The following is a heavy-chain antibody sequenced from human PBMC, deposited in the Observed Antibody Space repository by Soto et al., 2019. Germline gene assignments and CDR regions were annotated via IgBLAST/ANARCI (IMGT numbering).Heavy chain of an antibody. CDR3: VSWVSAHFDY. CDR2: ISSNGANT. J-gene: IGHJ4*01. Sequence: PGGSLRLSCAASGFTFDSPYSLGMSWVRQSPGKGPEWVSTISSNGANTHYAESVKGRFTISKDASRNTVHLHMNSLRAEDTATYFCVSWVSAHFDYWGHGTPVTVSS. D-gene: IGHD2-8*01. CDR1: GFTFDSPYSLG. V-gene: IGHV3-23*01.